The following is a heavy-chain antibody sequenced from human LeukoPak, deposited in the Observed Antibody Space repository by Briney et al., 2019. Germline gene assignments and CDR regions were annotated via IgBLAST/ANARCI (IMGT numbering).Heavy chain of an antibody. D-gene: IGHD3-22*01. CDR3: ARGGRYYYDSSGYYQYDY. J-gene: IGHJ4*02. CDR1: GYTFTGYY. V-gene: IGHV1-2*04. Sequence: ASVKVSCKASGYTFTGYYMHWVRQAPGQGLEWMGWINPNSGGTNYAQKFQGWVTMTRDTSISTAYMELSRLRSDDTAVYYCARGGRYYYDSSGYYQYDYWGQGTLVTVSS. CDR2: INPNSGGT.